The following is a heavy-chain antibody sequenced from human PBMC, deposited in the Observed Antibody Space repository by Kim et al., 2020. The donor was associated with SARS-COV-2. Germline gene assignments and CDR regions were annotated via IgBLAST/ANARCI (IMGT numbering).Heavy chain of an antibody. CDR2: IYYSGST. Sequence: TLSLTCTVSGGSISSGGYYWSWIRQHPGKGLEWIGYIYYSGSTYYNPSLKSRVTISVDTSKNQFSLKLSSVTAADTAVYYCARGGTFLGNYYDSGFDYWGQGTLVTVSS. J-gene: IGHJ4*02. CDR3: ARGGTFLGNYYDSGFDY. V-gene: IGHV4-31*03. D-gene: IGHD3-22*01. CDR1: GGSISSGGYY.